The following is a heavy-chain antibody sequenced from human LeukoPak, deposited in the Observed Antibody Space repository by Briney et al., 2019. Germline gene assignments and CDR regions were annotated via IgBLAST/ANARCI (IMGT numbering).Heavy chain of an antibody. D-gene: IGHD4-17*01. Sequence: PGRSLRLSCAASGFTFSSYAMHWVRQAPGKGLEWVAVISYDGSIKYYADSVNGRLTISRDNSNNMLYLQMNSLRAEDTAVYYCARKGDYGDRRDAFDIWGQGTLVTDSS. CDR2: ISYDGSIK. J-gene: IGHJ3*02. CDR1: GFTFSSYA. V-gene: IGHV3-30-3*01. CDR3: ARKGDYGDRRDAFDI.